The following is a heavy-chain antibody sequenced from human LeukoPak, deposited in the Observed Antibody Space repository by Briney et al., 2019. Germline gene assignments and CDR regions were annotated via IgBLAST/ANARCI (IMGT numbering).Heavy chain of an antibody. D-gene: IGHD2-8*01. Sequence: SETLSLTCCASGGSISSTTYYWGWIRQPPGKGLEWIGSIFYSGSTWYNPSLKSRVTVSADTSKNHFSLKLTSVTAADTAVYYCARDRACSNGVCSYFDYWGQGTVVTVSS. CDR3: ARDRACSNGVCSYFDY. J-gene: IGHJ4*02. CDR1: GGSISSTTYY. CDR2: IFYSGST. V-gene: IGHV4-39*02.